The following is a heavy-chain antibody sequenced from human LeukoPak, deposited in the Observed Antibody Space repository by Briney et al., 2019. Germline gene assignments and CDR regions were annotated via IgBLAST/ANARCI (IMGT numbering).Heavy chain of an antibody. D-gene: IGHD3-10*01. Sequence: SETLSLTCTVSGYSISSGYYWGWIRQPPGKGLEWIGSIYHSGSTYYNPSLKSRVTISVDTSKNQFSLKLSSVTAADTAVYYCARLYGSGHYFDYWGQGTLVTVSS. J-gene: IGHJ4*02. CDR1: GYSISSGYY. CDR2: IYHSGST. V-gene: IGHV4-38-2*02. CDR3: ARLYGSGHYFDY.